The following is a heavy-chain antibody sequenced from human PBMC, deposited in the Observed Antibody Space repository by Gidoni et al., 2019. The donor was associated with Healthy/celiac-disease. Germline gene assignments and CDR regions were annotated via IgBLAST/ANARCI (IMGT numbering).Heavy chain of an antibody. V-gene: IGHV3-48*02. CDR1: GFTFSSYS. J-gene: IGHJ6*02. Sequence: EVQLVESGGGLVQPGGSLRLSCAASGFTFSSYSMNWVRQAPGRGREWVSYISSSSSTIYYADSVKGRFTISRDNAKNSLYLQMNSLRDEDTAVYYCARSCSSTSCYAVHYYGMDVWGQGTTVTVSS. D-gene: IGHD2-2*01. CDR3: ARSCSSTSCYAVHYYGMDV. CDR2: ISSSSSTI.